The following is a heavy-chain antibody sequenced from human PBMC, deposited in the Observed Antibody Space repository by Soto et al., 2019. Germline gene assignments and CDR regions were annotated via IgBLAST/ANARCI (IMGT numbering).Heavy chain of an antibody. CDR2: MSTYNENK. D-gene: IGHD2-15*01. V-gene: IGHV1-18*01. J-gene: IGHJ3*01. CDR1: GYAFTSYG. Sequence: QAQLVQSGPEVKKPGASVKVSCKASGYAFTSYGINWVRRAPGQGLEWGGWMSTYNENKVYAQKLQGRVAMTMDAATSTAFLDLRHLRSDDTAVYYCAKDAREAAPSDVWGQGTLVTVSS. CDR3: AKDAREAAPSDV.